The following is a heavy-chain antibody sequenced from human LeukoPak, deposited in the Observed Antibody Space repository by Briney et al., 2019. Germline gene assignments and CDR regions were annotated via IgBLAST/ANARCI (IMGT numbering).Heavy chain of an antibody. CDR3: TRVNGDYADAFEI. D-gene: IGHD4-17*01. Sequence: PGGSLRLSCAASGFTFGDYARSWVRPAPGKGLEWGGFIRSKAYGGTTEYAASVKGRFTISRDDFKRIAYQQMNSLKTEYTAVYYCTRVNGDYADAFEIWRQGTMVTISS. V-gene: IGHV3-49*04. CDR2: IRSKAYGGTT. J-gene: IGHJ3*02. CDR1: GFTFGDYA.